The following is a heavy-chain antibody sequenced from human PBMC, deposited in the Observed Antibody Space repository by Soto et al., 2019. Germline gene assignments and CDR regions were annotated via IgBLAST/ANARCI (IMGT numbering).Heavy chain of an antibody. CDR3: ARGGSSDWQVALDI. D-gene: IGHD6-19*01. CDR2: IKHSGSS. CDR1: AGSFSHYY. V-gene: IGHV4-34*01. Sequence: QVQQQPWGAGLLKPSETLSLTCAVYAGSFSHYYWNWIRQSPGKGLEWIGKIKHSGSSNYNPSLMSRVSISVAMSKNQFSLRLTSVTAADTAVYYCARGGSSDWQVALDIWGQGTMVTVSS. J-gene: IGHJ3*02.